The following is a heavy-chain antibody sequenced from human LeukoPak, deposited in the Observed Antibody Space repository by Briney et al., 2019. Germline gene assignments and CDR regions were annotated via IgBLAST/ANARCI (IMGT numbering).Heavy chain of an antibody. V-gene: IGHV3-73*01. J-gene: IGHJ5*02. CDR2: IRSKANSYAT. CDR1: GFTFSGSA. CDR3: TRASSDANNWFDP. D-gene: IGHD5-12*01. Sequence: PEGSLRLSCAASGFTFSGSAMHWVRQASGKGLEWVGRIRSKANSYATAYAASVKGRFTISRDDSKNTAYLQMNSLKTEDTAVYYCTRASSDANNWFDPWGQGTLVTVSS.